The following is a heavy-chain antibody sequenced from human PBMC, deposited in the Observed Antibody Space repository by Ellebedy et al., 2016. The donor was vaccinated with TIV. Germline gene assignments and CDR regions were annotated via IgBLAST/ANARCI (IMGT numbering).Heavy chain of an antibody. J-gene: IGHJ5*02. CDR2: INHSGST. CDR1: GGSFSGYY. D-gene: IGHD2-15*01. CDR3: ARWDIVVSGP. V-gene: IGHV4-34*01. Sequence: SETLSLTXAVYGGSFSGYYWTWIRQPPGKGLEWIGEINHSGSTDYNPSLKSRVTLSVDTSKNQFSLKVRSVTAADTAVYYCARWDIVVSGPWGQGTLVTVSS.